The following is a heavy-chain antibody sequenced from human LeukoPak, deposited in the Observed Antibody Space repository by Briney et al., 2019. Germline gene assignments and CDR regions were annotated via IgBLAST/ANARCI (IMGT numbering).Heavy chain of an antibody. J-gene: IGHJ4*02. V-gene: IGHV3-49*04. D-gene: IGHD3-10*01. CDR3: TRDGSITLGAFDY. CDR2: IRSKAYGGTT. Sequence: GGSLRLSCTASGFTFGDYAMSWVRQAPGKGLEWVGFIRSKAYGGTTEYAASVKGRFTISRDDSKSIAYLQMNSLKTEDTAVYYCTRDGSITLGAFDYWGQGTLVTVSS. CDR1: GFTFGDYA.